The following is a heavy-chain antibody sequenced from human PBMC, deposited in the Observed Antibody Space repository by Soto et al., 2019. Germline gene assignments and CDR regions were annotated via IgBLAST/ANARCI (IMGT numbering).Heavy chain of an antibody. Sequence: QITLKASGPTLVKPTQTLTLTCTFSGFSLTTSGVGVGWIRQPPGKALEWLALIYWNDEKRYSPSLKSRLTIPKYTSRNQVVLTMTNMDPVDTATYYCAHRLRWLANFDYWGQGTLVTVSS. V-gene: IGHV2-5*01. J-gene: IGHJ4*02. CDR2: IYWNDEK. D-gene: IGHD6-19*01. CDR1: GFSLTTSGVG. CDR3: AHRLRWLANFDY.